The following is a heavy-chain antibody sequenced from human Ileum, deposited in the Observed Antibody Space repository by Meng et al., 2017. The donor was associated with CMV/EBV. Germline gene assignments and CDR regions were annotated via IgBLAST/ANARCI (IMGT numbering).Heavy chain of an antibody. CDR3: AREEIDPLYNNYIY. D-gene: IGHD4-11*01. CDR2: INQDDSEK. V-gene: IGHV3-7*01. J-gene: IGHJ4*02. Sequence: GGSLRLSCATSGFTFSSYWMSWVRQAPGKGLEWVANINQDDSEKYYVDSVKGRFTISRDNAENSLYLQMSSLRAEDTAFYYCAREEIDPLYNNYIYWGQGTLVTFSS. CDR1: GFTFSSYW.